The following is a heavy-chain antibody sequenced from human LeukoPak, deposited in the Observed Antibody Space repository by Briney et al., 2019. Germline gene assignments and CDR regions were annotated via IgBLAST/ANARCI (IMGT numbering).Heavy chain of an antibody. D-gene: IGHD3-10*01. CDR2: INPSGGST. Sequence: ASVKVSCKASGYTFTSYYMHWVRQAPGQGLEWMGIINPSGGSTSYAQKFQGRVTMTRDTSTSTVYMDLSSLRSEDTAVYYCARSYGSGSYYNNWFDPWGQGTLVTVSS. CDR1: GYTFTSYY. J-gene: IGHJ5*02. V-gene: IGHV1-46*01. CDR3: ARSYGSGSYYNNWFDP.